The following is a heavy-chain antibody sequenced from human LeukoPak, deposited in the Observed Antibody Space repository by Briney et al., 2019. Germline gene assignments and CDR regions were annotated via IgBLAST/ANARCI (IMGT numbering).Heavy chain of an antibody. CDR2: IYHSGST. CDR3: ARDSVGQAAGGGRYFDL. V-gene: IGHV4-4*02. D-gene: IGHD6-13*01. J-gene: IGHJ2*01. Sequence: PSETLSLTCAVSGGSISSSNWWSWVRQPPGKGLEWIGEIYHSGSTNYNPSLKSRVTISVDKSKNQFSLKLSSVTAADTAVYYCARDSVGQAAGGGRYFDLWGRGTLVTVSS. CDR1: GGSISSSNW.